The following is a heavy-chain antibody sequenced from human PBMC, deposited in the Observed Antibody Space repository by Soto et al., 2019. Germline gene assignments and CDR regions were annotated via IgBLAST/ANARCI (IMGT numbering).Heavy chain of an antibody. D-gene: IGHD6-19*01. Sequence: QITLKESGPTVGKPTQTLTLTCSLSGFSLITCGVGVGWNGQPPGKALEWLAVINWDDDKSWNPSLRDRLTINSDASDDQVVLTVTNVDPVDTGTYYCARRRGGFGGCWTTPYFDYCGQGTVVTVSS. CDR1: GFSLITCGVG. CDR3: ARRRGGFGGCWTTPYFDY. V-gene: IGHV2-5*02. CDR2: INWDDDK. J-gene: IGHJ4*02.